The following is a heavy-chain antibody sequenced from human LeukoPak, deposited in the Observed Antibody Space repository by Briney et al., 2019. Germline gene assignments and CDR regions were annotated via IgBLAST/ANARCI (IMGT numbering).Heavy chain of an antibody. V-gene: IGHV3-33*01. D-gene: IGHD4-17*01. J-gene: IGHJ4*02. Sequence: GGSLRLSCVASGFRFSSYGMHYVRKAPGKGLEWVAVIWYDGNNKYYADSVKGRFTISRDNSKNTLFLQMNSLRAEDTAVYYCARESDYGDLIPDYWGLGTLVTVSS. CDR1: GFRFSSYG. CDR2: IWYDGNNK. CDR3: ARESDYGDLIPDY.